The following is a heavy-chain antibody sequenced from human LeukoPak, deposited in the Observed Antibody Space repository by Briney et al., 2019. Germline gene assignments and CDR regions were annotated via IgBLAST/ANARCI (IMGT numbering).Heavy chain of an antibody. D-gene: IGHD3-22*01. V-gene: IGHV1-69*01. CDR1: GGTFSSYA. CDR2: IIPIFGTA. Sequence: SVTVSCKASGGTFSSYAISRVRQAPGQGLEWMGGIIPIFGTANYAQKFQGRVTITADESTSTAYMELSSLRSEDTAVYYCSCLSGYSFDYWGQGTLVTVSS. J-gene: IGHJ4*02. CDR3: SCLSGYSFDY.